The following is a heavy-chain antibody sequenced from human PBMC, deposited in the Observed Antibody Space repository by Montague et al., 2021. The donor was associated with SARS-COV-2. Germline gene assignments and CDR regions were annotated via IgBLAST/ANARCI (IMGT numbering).Heavy chain of an antibody. CDR3: ARGSYGSGSYHAFDI. D-gene: IGHD3-10*01. J-gene: IGHJ3*02. V-gene: IGHV4-39*01. Sequence: SETLSLTCTVSGDSFNSPKYYCAWIRQPPGKGLEWIGSSYYSGTTYDNPSLRSQVTISVDTSKTQFSLKMNSVTAADTVVYYCARGSYGSGSYHAFDIWGQGTVVAVSS. CDR2: SYYSGTT. CDR1: GDSFNSPKYY.